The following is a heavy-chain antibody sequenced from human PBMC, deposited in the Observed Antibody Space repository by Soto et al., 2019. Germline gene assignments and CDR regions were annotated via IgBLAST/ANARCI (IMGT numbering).Heavy chain of an antibody. Sequence: GGSLRLSCAASGFTFSSYGMHWVRQAPGKGLEWVAVISYDGSNKYYADSVKGRFTISRDNSKNTLYLQMNSLRAEDTAVYYCAKDLPGGGSPGCFDYWGQGTLVTVSS. CDR1: GFTFSSYG. CDR3: AKDLPGGGSPGCFDY. V-gene: IGHV3-30*18. J-gene: IGHJ4*02. D-gene: IGHD1-26*01. CDR2: ISYDGSNK.